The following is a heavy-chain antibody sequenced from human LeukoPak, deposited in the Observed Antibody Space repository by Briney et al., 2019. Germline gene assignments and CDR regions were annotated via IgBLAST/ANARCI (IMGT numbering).Heavy chain of an antibody. J-gene: IGHJ4*02. CDR3: ARGGGYYISDY. CDR1: GGSISSYY. V-gene: IGHV4-59*01. CDR2: IYYSGST. Sequence: SETLSLTCTVSGGSISSYYWSWIRQPPGKGLEWIGYIYYSGSTNCNPSLKSRVTISVDTSKNQFSLKLRSVTAADTAVYYCARGGGYYISDYWGQGTLVTVSS. D-gene: IGHD3-22*01.